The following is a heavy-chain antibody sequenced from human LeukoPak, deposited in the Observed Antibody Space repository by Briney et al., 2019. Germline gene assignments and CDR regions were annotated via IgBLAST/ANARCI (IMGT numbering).Heavy chain of an antibody. CDR2: IYYSGST. CDR1: GGSFSGYY. D-gene: IGHD3-16*01. J-gene: IGHJ4*02. CDR3: ARLGDY. Sequence: SETLSLTCAVYGGSFSGYYWSWIRQPPGKGLEWIGYIYYSGSTNYNPSLRSRVTISVDTSKNQFSLKLSSVTAADTAVYYCARLGDYWGQGTLVTVSS. V-gene: IGHV4-59*01.